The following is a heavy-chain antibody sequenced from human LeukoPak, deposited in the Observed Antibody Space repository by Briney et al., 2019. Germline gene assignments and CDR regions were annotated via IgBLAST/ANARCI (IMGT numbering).Heavy chain of an antibody. D-gene: IGHD5-24*01. CDR1: GFTFSNYW. V-gene: IGHV3-7*05. CDR2: IKQDGSEK. CDR3: ARASDPWLQLT. J-gene: IGHJ5*02. Sequence: GGSLRLPCAASGFTFSNYWMIWVRQAPGKGLEGVGNIKQDGSEKRYADSVRGRFSIPRDNAQTSLYLQMNSLRAEDTAVYYCARASDPWLQLTWGQGTLVTVSS.